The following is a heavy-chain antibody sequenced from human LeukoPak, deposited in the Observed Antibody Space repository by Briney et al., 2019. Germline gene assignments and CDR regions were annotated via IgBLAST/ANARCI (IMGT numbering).Heavy chain of an antibody. V-gene: IGHV3-7*01. J-gene: IGHJ4*02. CDR2: INQDGSGK. Sequence: PGGSLRLSCAAFGFTFNNYWMSWVRQAPGKGLEWVANINQDGSGKHYVDSVKGRFTISRDNAKNSLYLQMNSLRAEDTAVYLCAKASIAGAIGVLDYWGQGTLVTVSS. CDR1: GFTFNNYW. D-gene: IGHD1-26*01. CDR3: AKASIAGAIGVLDY.